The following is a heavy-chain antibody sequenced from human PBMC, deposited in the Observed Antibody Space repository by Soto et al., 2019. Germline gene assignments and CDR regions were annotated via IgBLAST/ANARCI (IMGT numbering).Heavy chain of an antibody. D-gene: IGHD3-10*01. CDR3: AKDTRDTMVRGVIILLTYGMDV. V-gene: IGHV3-23*01. Sequence: EVQLLESGGGLVQPGGSLRLSCAASGFTFSSYAMSWVRQAPGKGLEWVSAISGSGGSTYYADSVKGRFTISRDNSKNTLYLQMNSLRAEDTAVYYCAKDTRDTMVRGVIILLTYGMDVWGQGTTVTVSS. J-gene: IGHJ6*02. CDR2: ISGSGGST. CDR1: GFTFSSYA.